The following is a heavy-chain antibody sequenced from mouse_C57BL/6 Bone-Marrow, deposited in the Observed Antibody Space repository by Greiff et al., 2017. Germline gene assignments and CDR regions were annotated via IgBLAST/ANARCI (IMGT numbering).Heavy chain of an antibody. CDR1: GYTFTDYN. CDR3: ARKGTYYSNCYAMDY. D-gene: IGHD2-5*01. J-gene: IGHJ4*01. CDR2: INPNNGGT. V-gene: IGHV1-22*01. Sequence: EVKLMESGPELVKPGASVKMSCKASGYTFTDYNMHWVKQSHGKSLEWIGYINPNNGGTSYNQKFKGKATLTVNKSSSTAYMELRSLTSEDSAVYYCARKGTYYSNCYAMDYWGQGTSVTVSS.